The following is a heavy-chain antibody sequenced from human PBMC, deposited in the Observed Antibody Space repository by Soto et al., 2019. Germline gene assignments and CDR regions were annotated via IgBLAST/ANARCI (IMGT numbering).Heavy chain of an antibody. J-gene: IGHJ4*02. Sequence: SETLSLTCTVSGGSLSSGGCFWSWIRQPPGGGLEWIGHIYNIGTTYSNPSLQSQVTISLDTSKNQFSLKLSSVTAADTAVYYCARGPSSDKVDYWGQGTPVTVPQ. CDR3: ARGPSSDKVDY. V-gene: IGHV4-30-4*02. CDR2: IYNIGTT. D-gene: IGHD3-10*01. CDR1: GGSLSSGGCF.